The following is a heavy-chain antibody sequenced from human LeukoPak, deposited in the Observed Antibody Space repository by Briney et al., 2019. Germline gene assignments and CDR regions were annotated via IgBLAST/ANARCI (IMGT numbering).Heavy chain of an antibody. V-gene: IGHV3-69-1*02. D-gene: IGHD3-16*01. J-gene: IGHJ4*02. Sequence: GGSLRLSCSASGFTFSDYDMIWVRQAPGKGLEWVSSISGLSTHIYYGDSVKGRFSISRDNAKNSVYLQMNSLGVEDTAIYYCGRAFPPLRTSSAGDLWGQGILVTVSS. CDR1: GFTFSDYD. CDR3: GRAFPPLRTSSAGDL. CDR2: ISGLSTHI.